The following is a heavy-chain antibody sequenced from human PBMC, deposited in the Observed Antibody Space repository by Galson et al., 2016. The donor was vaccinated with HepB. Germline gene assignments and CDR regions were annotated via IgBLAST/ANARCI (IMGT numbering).Heavy chain of an antibody. CDR3: ATDRGSICGAVTEYFQH. V-gene: IGHV3-21*01. CDR1: GFTFTSYT. CDR2: ISSSTIYI. J-gene: IGHJ1*01. D-gene: IGHD3-3*01. Sequence: SLRLSCAASGFTFTSYTMNWVRQAPGKGLEWVSSISSSTIYIYYADSVKGRFTISRDNTKNSLYLQMNSLRDEDTAVYYCATDRGSICGAVTEYFQHWGQAPWSPSP.